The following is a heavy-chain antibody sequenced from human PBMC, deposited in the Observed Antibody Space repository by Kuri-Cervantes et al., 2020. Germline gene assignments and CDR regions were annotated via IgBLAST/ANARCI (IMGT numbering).Heavy chain of an antibody. D-gene: IGHD3-22*01. CDR1: GFPFGDYA. Sequence: GESLKIPCTASGFPFGDYAMSWFRQAPGQGPEWGGCIRSKAYGGTTEYAASVKVRFTISRDDSKTISYQKMNSLKTEDTDVYYCTRDEVSYYDSSGSSWGFGGYWGQGTLVTVSS. CDR3: TRDEVSYYDSSGSSWGFGGY. CDR2: IRSKAYGGTT. J-gene: IGHJ4*02. V-gene: IGHV3-49*03.